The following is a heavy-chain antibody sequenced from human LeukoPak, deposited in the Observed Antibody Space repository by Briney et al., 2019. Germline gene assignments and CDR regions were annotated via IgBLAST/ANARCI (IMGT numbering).Heavy chain of an antibody. CDR1: GFTFSSYS. V-gene: IGHV3-21*01. Sequence: GGFLRLSCAASGFTFSSYSMNWVRQAPGKGLEWVSSISSSSSYIYYADSVKGRFTISRDNAKNSLYLQMNSLRAEDTAVYYCARDYGQNWFDPWGQGTLVTVSS. CDR3: ARDYGQNWFDP. D-gene: IGHD3-10*01. CDR2: ISSSSSYI. J-gene: IGHJ5*02.